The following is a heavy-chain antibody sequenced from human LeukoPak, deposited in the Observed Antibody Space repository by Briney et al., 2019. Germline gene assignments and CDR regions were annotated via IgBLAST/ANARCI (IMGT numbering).Heavy chain of an antibody. V-gene: IGHV4-39*07. Sequence: SETLSLTCTVSGGSITTNNYYWGWIRQPPGKGPEWIGSIHYSGTTYYNPSLKSRVTISVDTSKNQFSLKLSSVTAADTAVYYCARVAPGFGDPHLSAFDIWGQGTMVTVSS. CDR2: IHYSGTT. D-gene: IGHD3-10*01. CDR1: GGSITTNNYY. CDR3: ARVAPGFGDPHLSAFDI. J-gene: IGHJ3*02.